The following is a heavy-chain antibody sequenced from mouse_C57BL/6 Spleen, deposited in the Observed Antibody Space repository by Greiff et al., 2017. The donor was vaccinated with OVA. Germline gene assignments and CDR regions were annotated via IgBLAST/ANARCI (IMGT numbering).Heavy chain of an antibody. CDR3: AREDYYGSSSHFDY. V-gene: IGHV1-42*01. J-gene: IGHJ2*01. D-gene: IGHD1-1*01. CDR2: INPSTGGT. CDR1: GYSFTGYY. Sequence: EVKLMESGPELVKPGASVKISCKASGYSFTGYYMNWVKQSPEKSLEWIGEINPSTGGTTYNQKFKAKATLTVDKSSSTAYMQLKSLTSEDSAVYYCAREDYYGSSSHFDYWGQGTTLTVSS.